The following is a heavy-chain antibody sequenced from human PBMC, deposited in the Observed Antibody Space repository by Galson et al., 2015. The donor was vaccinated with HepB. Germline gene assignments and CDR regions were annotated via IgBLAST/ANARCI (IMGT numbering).Heavy chain of an antibody. CDR2: IDPSDSYT. CDR1: GYSFTSYW. CDR3: ARHVVYSSSGISNWFDP. J-gene: IGHJ5*02. D-gene: IGHD6-6*01. Sequence: QSGAEVKKPGEILRISCKGSGYSFTSYWISWVRQMPGKGLEWMARIDPSDSYTNYSPSFQGHVTISADKSISTAYLQWSSLKASDTAMYYCARHVVYSSSGISNWFDPWGQGTLVTVSS. V-gene: IGHV5-10-1*01.